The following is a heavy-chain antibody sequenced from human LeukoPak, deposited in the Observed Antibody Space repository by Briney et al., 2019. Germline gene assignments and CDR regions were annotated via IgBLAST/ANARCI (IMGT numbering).Heavy chain of an antibody. J-gene: IGHJ6*03. D-gene: IGHD4-17*01. CDR1: GGTFSSYA. Sequence: SVKVSCKASGGTFSSYAISWARQAPGQRLEWMGGIIPIFGTANYAQKFQGRVTITADESTSTAYMELSSLRSEDTAVYYCAREGGTVTGYMDVWGKGTTVTVSS. V-gene: IGHV1-69*13. CDR3: AREGGTVTGYMDV. CDR2: IIPIFGTA.